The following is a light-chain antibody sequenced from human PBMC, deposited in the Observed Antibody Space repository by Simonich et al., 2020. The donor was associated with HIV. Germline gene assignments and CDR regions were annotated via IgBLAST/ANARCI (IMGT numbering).Light chain of an antibody. CDR1: QSVLYSSNNKNY. CDR3: QQYYSTPA. J-gene: IGKJ1*01. V-gene: IGKV4-1*01. Sequence: DIVMTQSPDSLAVSLGERATINCKSSQSVLYSSNNKNYLVWYQQKPGQPPKLLIYWTSTRESGVTDRFSGSGSGTDFTLTISSLQAEDVAVYYCQQYYSTPAFGQGTKVEIK. CDR2: WTS.